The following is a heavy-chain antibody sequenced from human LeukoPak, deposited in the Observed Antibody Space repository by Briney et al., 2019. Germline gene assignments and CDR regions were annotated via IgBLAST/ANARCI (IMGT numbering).Heavy chain of an antibody. D-gene: IGHD3-22*01. Sequence: PGGSLRLSCAASGFTFSSYAMHWVRQAPGKGLEWVSAISGSGGSTYYADSVKGRFTISRDNSKNTLYLQMNSLRAEDTAVYYCAKEGAVSVIVVVIGAFDIWGQGTMVTVSS. CDR1: GFTFSSYA. V-gene: IGHV3-23*01. CDR2: ISGSGGST. J-gene: IGHJ3*02. CDR3: AKEGAVSVIVVVIGAFDI.